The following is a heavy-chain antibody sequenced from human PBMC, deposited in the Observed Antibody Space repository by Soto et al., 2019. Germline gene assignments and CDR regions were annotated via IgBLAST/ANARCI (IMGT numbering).Heavy chain of an antibody. D-gene: IGHD5-12*01. CDR2: ISYDGSNK. V-gene: IGHV3-30*18. Sequence: VQLVESGGGVVQPGRSLRLSCAASGFTFSSYGMHWVRQAPGKGLEWVAVISYDGSNKYYADSVKGRFTISRDNSKNTLYLQMNSLRAEDTAVYYCAKERRYSGYDFFDYWGQGTLVTVSS. CDR1: GFTFSSYG. J-gene: IGHJ4*02. CDR3: AKERRYSGYDFFDY.